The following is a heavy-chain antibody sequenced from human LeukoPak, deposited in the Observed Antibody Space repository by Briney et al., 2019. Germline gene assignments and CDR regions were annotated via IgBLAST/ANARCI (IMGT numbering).Heavy chain of an antibody. Sequence: PSETLSLTCTVCGGSIRSYYWSWLRQPPGKGRVGLGYIYYSGSTNYNPSLTSRVTISVDTSKNQFSLKLSSMTAADTAVCYCARHDYGDPGGYFDYWGQGTLVTVSS. CDR3: ARHDYGDPGGYFDY. J-gene: IGHJ4*02. V-gene: IGHV4-59*08. CDR2: IYYSGST. CDR1: GGSIRSYY. D-gene: IGHD4-17*01.